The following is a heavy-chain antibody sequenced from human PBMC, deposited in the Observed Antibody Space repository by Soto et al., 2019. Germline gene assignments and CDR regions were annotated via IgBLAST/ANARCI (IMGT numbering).Heavy chain of an antibody. D-gene: IGHD3-3*01. Sequence: GSLRLSCAASGFTFSSYWMSWVRQAPGKGLEWVANIKQDGSEKYYVDSVKGRFTISRGNAKNSLYLQMNSLRAEDTAVYYCARAIGITIFGVVNWFDPWGQGTLVTVSS. CDR2: IKQDGSEK. CDR1: GFTFSSYW. J-gene: IGHJ5*02. V-gene: IGHV3-7*03. CDR3: ARAIGITIFGVVNWFDP.